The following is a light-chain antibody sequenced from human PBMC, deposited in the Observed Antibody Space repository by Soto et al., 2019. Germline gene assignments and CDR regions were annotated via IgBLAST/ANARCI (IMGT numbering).Light chain of an antibody. V-gene: IGLV2-23*02. CDR2: EVS. CDR1: TSDVGSYDL. CDR3: CSYACGRSPYV. Sequence: QSALTQPASVSGSPGQSITISCTGTTSDVGSYDLVSWYQQHPGKAPKIMIYEVSKRPSGDSNRFSGSKSGNTASLTISGLQAEDEADYYCCSYACGRSPYVFGTGTKLTVL. J-gene: IGLJ1*01.